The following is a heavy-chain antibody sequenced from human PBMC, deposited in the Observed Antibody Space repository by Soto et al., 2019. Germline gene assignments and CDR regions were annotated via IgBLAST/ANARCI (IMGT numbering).Heavy chain of an antibody. CDR2: ISAYNGNT. Sequence: ASVKVSCKASGYTFTSYGISWVRQAPGQGLEWMGWISAYNGNTNYAQKLQGRVTMTTDTSTSTAYMELRSLRSDDTAVYYCVRDPSRYYDSSGYLGGYWGQGSLVTVSS. CDR1: GYTFTSYG. J-gene: IGHJ4*02. V-gene: IGHV1-18*01. CDR3: VRDPSRYYDSSGYLGGY. D-gene: IGHD3-22*01.